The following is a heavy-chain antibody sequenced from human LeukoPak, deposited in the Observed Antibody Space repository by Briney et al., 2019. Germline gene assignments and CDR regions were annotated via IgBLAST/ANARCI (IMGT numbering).Heavy chain of an antibody. CDR2: IIPIFGTA. D-gene: IGHD3-10*01. V-gene: IGHV1-69*05. CDR3: ARDSLEMVLDY. CDR1: GYTFTSYG. Sequence: ASVKVSCKASGYTFTSYGISWVRQAPGQGLEWMGRIIPIFGTANYAQKFQGRVTITTDESTSTAYMELSSLRSEDTAVYYCARDSLEMVLDYWGQGTLVTVSS. J-gene: IGHJ4*02.